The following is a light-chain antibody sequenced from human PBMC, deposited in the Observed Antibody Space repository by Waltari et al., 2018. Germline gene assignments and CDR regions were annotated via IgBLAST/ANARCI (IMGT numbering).Light chain of an antibody. CDR1: SSDVGGYNY. V-gene: IGLV2-14*01. CDR3: ISYTSTSTSYYV. Sequence: HSALTQPASVSGSPGQSITISCTGTSSDVGGYNYVSWYQQHPGKAPKLMIYDVTQRPSGVSNRFSGSKSGNTASLTISGLQSEDEADYYCISYTSTSTSYYVFGTGTTVTVL. CDR2: DVT. J-gene: IGLJ1*01.